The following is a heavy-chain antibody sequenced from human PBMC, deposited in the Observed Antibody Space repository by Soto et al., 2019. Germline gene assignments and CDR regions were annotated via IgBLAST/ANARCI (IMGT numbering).Heavy chain of an antibody. CDR3: AKGFGNHWAFDY. D-gene: IGHD3-16*01. V-gene: IGHV3-30*18. Sequence: QVHLVESGGGVVQPGRSLRLSCAASGFSFSTYGMHWVRQAPGKGLEWVAFISNDGSNKYYADSVKGRFTISRDNSKNTLYLQMNSLRAEDTAVYYCAKGFGNHWAFDYWGQGTLVTVFS. CDR1: GFSFSTYG. J-gene: IGHJ4*02. CDR2: ISNDGSNK.